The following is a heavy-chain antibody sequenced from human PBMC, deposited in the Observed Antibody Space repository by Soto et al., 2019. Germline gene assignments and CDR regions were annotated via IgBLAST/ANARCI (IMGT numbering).Heavy chain of an antibody. J-gene: IGHJ4*02. D-gene: IGHD1-26*01. V-gene: IGHV1-8*01. CDR1: GYTFPRYD. CDR2: MNPYTGKT. Sequence: QVQLVQSGSEVKKPGASVKVSCKDSGYTFPRYDINWVRQASGQGLELMGWMNPYTGKTGYAHKLRGRVTMTENTSLCTAYLELRSLRSDDTAVYFCTRKKERAGPTHFDLLGQGPQVDLSS. CDR3: TRKKERAGPTHFDL.